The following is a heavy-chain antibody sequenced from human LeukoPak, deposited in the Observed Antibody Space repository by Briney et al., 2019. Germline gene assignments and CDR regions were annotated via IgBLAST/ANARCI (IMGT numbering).Heavy chain of an antibody. J-gene: IGHJ4*02. CDR3: AGQIYGGNSIDY. CDR2: IYYSGST. Sequence: PSETLSLTCTVSGGSISSYYWSWIRQPPGKGLEWIGYIYYSGSTNYNPSLKSRVTISVDTSKNQFSLKLSSVTAADTAVYYCAGQIYGGNSIDYWGQGTLVTVSS. V-gene: IGHV4-59*01. CDR1: GGSISSYY. D-gene: IGHD4-23*01.